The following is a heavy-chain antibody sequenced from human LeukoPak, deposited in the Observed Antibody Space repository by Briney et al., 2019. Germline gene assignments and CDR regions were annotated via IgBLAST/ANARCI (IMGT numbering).Heavy chain of an antibody. CDR3: ARVAYSSSWSYYYYYMDV. CDR1: GYTFTSYY. CDR2: INPSGGST. D-gene: IGHD6-13*01. V-gene: IGHV1-46*01. J-gene: IGHJ6*03. Sequence: ASVKVSCKASGYTFTSYYMHWVRQAPGQGLEWMGIINPSGGSTSYAQKFQGRVTMTRDMSTSTAYMELSSLRSEDTAVYYRARVAYSSSWSYYYYYMDVWGKGTTVTVSS.